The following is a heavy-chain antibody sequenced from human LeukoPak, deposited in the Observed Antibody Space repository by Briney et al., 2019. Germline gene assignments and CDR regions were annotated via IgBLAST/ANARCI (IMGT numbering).Heavy chain of an antibody. J-gene: IGHJ5*02. CDR3: ARWESNSRGIDP. CDR2: ISSSSSYI. D-gene: IGHD4-11*01. CDR1: GFTFSDYS. V-gene: IGHV3-21*01. Sequence: GGSLRLSCAASGFTFSDYSMTWVRQAPGKGLEWVSSISSSSSYIYYADSVKGRFTISRDNAKNSLYLQMNSLRAEDTAVYYCARWESNSRGIDPWGQGTLVTVSS.